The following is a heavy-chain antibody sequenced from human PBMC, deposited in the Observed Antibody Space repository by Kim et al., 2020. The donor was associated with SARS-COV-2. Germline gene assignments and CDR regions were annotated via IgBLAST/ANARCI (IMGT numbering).Heavy chain of an antibody. J-gene: IGHJ4*02. CDR3: AKDLGPYSGSYYFPDY. D-gene: IGHD1-26*01. CDR1: GFTFSSYG. CDR2: ISYDGSNK. Sequence: GGSLRLSCAASGFTFSSYGMHWVRQAPGKGLEWVAVISYDGSNKYYADSVKGRFTISRDNSKNTLYLQMNSLRAEDTAVYYCAKDLGPYSGSYYFPDYWGQGTLVTVSS. V-gene: IGHV3-30*18.